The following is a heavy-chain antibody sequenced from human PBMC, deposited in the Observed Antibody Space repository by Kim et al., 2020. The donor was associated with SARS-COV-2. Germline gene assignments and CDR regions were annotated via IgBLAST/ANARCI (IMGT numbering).Heavy chain of an antibody. D-gene: IGHD3-3*01. CDR1: GYSFTSYW. V-gene: IGHV5-51*01. CDR2: IYPGDSDT. CDR3: ARQELRFLEWLGLDNWFDP. Sequence: GESLKISCKGSGYSFTSYWIGWVRQMPGKGLEWMGIIYPGDSDTRYSPSFQGQVTISADKSISTAYLQWSSLKASDTAMYYCARQELRFLEWLGLDNWFDPWGQGTLVTVSS. J-gene: IGHJ5*02.